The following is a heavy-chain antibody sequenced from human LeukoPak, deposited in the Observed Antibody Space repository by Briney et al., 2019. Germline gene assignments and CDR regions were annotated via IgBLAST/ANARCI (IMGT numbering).Heavy chain of an antibody. D-gene: IGHD3-9*01. V-gene: IGHV4-39*02. CDR3: AREGYDYDILTGYPNPNWFDP. J-gene: IGHJ5*02. Sequence: SETLSLTCTVSGGSISSSSYYWGWIRQPPGKGLEWIGSIYYSGSTYYNPSLKSRVTISVDTSKNQFSLKLSSVTAADTAVYYCAREGYDYDILTGYPNPNWFDPWGQGTLVTVSS. CDR1: GGSISSSSYY. CDR2: IYYSGST.